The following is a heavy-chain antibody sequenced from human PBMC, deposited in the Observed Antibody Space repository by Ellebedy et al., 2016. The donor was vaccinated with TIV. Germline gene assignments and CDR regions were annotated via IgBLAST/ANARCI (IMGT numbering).Heavy chain of an antibody. V-gene: IGHV1-69*04. CDR1: GGTFSSYA. CDR2: IIPILGIA. J-gene: IGHJ6*02. CDR3: ARDRHNYGFVIGYYYYGMDV. D-gene: IGHD5-18*01. Sequence: AASVKVSCKASGGTFSSYAIRWARQAPGQGLEWMGRIIPILGIANYAQKVQGRVTITADKSTSTAYMELRSLRSDDTAVYYCARDRHNYGFVIGYYYYGMDVWGQGSTVTVSS.